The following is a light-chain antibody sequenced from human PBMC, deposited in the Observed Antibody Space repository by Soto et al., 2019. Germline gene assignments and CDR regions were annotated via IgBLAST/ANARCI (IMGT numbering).Light chain of an antibody. CDR3: QQDNSWPQM. Sequence: IVITQSHATLSVSPWERATLSCRSSQSVSSNFVWHQQKPGHAPRLLIYGASTGATGIPARFSGSGSGTEFTLTISSLQSEDFAVYYCQQDNSWPQMFGQGTQVDI. V-gene: IGKV3-15*01. CDR2: GAS. CDR1: QSVSSN. J-gene: IGKJ1*01.